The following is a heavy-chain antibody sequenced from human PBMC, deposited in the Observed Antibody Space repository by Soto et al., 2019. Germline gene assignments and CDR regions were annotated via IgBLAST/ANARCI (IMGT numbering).Heavy chain of an antibody. J-gene: IGHJ4*02. CDR1: GGSFRGYY. CDR3: ARLPSSGSYVEY. D-gene: IGHD1-26*01. CDR2: INHSGRN. Sequence: QVQLQQWGAGLLKPSETLSLTCAVYGGSFRGYYWSWIRQPPGKGLEWIGEINHSGRNNYNSSLKSRVTISVDTSKKQISLKLSSVTAADTAVYYCARLPSSGSYVEYWGQGTLVTVSS. V-gene: IGHV4-34*01.